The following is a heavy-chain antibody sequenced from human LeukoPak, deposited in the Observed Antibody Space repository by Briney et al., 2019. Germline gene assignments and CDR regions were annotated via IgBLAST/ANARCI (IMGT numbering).Heavy chain of an antibody. CDR1: GFTFSSYA. D-gene: IGHD4-17*01. Sequence: PGGSLRLSCAASGFTFSSYAMSWVRQAPGKGLEWVSAISGSGGSTYYADSVKGRFTISRDNSKNTLHLQMNSLRAEDTAVYYCAKYGDYVLHYFDYWGQGTLVTVSS. CDR3: AKYGDYVLHYFDY. J-gene: IGHJ4*02. V-gene: IGHV3-23*01. CDR2: ISGSGGST.